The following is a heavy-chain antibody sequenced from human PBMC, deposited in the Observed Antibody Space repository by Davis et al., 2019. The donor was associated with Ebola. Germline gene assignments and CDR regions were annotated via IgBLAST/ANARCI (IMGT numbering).Heavy chain of an antibody. CDR3: ARAGPAAQWHWFDP. J-gene: IGHJ5*02. CDR1: GYTFTNYW. Sequence: GESLKISCMGSGYTFTNYWIGWVRQMPGRGLEWMGIIYPGDSDTRYRPSFQGQVTFSVDRSINTAYLQWSSLKASDTAMYYCARAGPAAQWHWFDPWGQGTLVTVSS. D-gene: IGHD2-2*01. CDR2: IYPGDSDT. V-gene: IGHV5-51*01.